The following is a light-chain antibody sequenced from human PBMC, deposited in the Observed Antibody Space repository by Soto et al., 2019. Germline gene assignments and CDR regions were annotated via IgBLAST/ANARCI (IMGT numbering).Light chain of an antibody. CDR1: SSDVGGYNF. CDR2: DVS. CDR3: SSYTSSSTLGV. Sequence: QSALTQPASLSGSPGQSITISCIGTSSDVGGYNFVSWYQQHPGKAPKLMIYDVSNRPSGVSTRFSGSKSGNTASLTISGLQSEDEAEYYCSSYTSSSTLGVFGGGTKLTVL. V-gene: IGLV2-14*01. J-gene: IGLJ2*01.